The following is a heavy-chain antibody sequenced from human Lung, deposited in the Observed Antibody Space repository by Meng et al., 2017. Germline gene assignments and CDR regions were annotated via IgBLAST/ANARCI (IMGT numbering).Heavy chain of an antibody. D-gene: IGHD3-16*02. Sequence: QVQLQQWGAGLSKPSETLSLTCAVYGGSFRGYYWSWIRQPPGKGLEWIGEINHSRSTNYNPSLKSRVTISVDTSKNQFSLKLSSVTAADTAVYYWARGLYVWGSYRYVGVDYWGQGTLVTVSS. J-gene: IGHJ4*02. CDR3: ARGLYVWGSYRYVGVDY. CDR1: GGSFRGYY. V-gene: IGHV4-34*01. CDR2: INHSRST.